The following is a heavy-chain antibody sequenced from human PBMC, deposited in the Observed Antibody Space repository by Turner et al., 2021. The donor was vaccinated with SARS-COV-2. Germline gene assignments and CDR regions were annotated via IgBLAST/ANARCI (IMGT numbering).Heavy chain of an antibody. J-gene: IGHJ4*02. V-gene: IGHV4-39*01. CDR2: IYYSGTT. Sequence: QVQLQESGPGLVKPSVTLSLTCTVSGGTISSSSYFWGWIRRPPTKELEWFGSIYYSGTTYYNPALKSRVSLSIAPSKNQFSLNLTSVTAADTALFYCARQAAGQGLDYWGRGILVTVSS. CDR3: ARQAAGQGLDY. D-gene: IGHD3-10*01. CDR1: GGTISSSSYF.